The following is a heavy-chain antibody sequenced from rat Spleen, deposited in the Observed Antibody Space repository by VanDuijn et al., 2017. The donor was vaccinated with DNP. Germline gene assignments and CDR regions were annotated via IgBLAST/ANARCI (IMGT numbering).Heavy chain of an antibody. D-gene: IGHD5-1*01. Sequence: EVQLVGSGGGLVQPGRSLKLSCAASGFTFSNYYMAWVRQAPKKGLEWVADISPSGSRTHYPDSVKGRFTISRDNAKNTQYLQMDSLRSEDTATYYCATLGADYWGQGVMVTVSS. CDR3: ATLGADY. J-gene: IGHJ2*01. V-gene: IGHV5-27*01. CDR1: GFTFSNYY. CDR2: ISPSGSRT.